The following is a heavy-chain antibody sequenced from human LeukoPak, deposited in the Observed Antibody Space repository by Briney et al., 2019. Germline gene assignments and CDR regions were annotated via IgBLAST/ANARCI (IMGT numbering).Heavy chain of an antibody. J-gene: IGHJ3*02. CDR1: GVTVKSEG. Sequence: SRIRSWWAPGVTVKSEGLDWGRQAPGKGLVWVSRINSDGSRTTYADSVKGRFTISRDNAKNTLYLQMNSLRAEDTAVYYCARVGARLGAFDIWGQGTMVTVSS. D-gene: IGHD6-25*01. CDR2: INSDGSRT. CDR3: ARVGARLGAFDI. V-gene: IGHV3-74*01.